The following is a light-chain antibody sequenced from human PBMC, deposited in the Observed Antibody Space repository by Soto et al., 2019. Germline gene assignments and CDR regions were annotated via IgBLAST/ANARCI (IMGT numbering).Light chain of an antibody. CDR2: DVS. J-gene: IGLJ2*01. CDR1: SSDVDDYNY. V-gene: IGLV2-14*03. Sequence: QSALTQPASVSGSPGQSITISCTGTSSDVDDYNYVSWYQQHPGKAPKLILSDVSVRPSGVSNRFSGSKSDNTASLTISGPQAEDEADYYCSSYPTTIIVLFGGGTKLTVL. CDR3: SSYPTTIIVL.